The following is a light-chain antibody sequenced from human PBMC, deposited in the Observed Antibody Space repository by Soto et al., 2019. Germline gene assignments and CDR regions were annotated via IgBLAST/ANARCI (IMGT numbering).Light chain of an antibody. CDR2: EVS. CDR1: NSDIGDYNY. CDR3: TSYTGISSYV. Sequence: QSVLTQPASVSGSPGQSITISCTGPNSDIGDYNYISWYQQHPGKAPQLLIYEVSNRPSGVSYRFSGSKSGNTASLTISGLHADDEADYYCTSYTGISSYVFGRGTKVTVL. V-gene: IGLV2-14*01. J-gene: IGLJ1*01.